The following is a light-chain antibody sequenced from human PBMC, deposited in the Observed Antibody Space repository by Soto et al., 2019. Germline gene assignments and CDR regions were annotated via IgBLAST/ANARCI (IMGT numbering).Light chain of an antibody. Sequence: EIVLTQSPATLSVSPVERVTLSCMASRSVDINLAWYQQKPGQAPRLLIYGASTRATDMPGRFSGRGSGTEFTLTINSLQSEDFAVYYCQQYRNWPRTFGQGTKVDIK. V-gene: IGKV3-15*01. J-gene: IGKJ1*01. CDR2: GAS. CDR3: QQYRNWPRT. CDR1: RSVDIN.